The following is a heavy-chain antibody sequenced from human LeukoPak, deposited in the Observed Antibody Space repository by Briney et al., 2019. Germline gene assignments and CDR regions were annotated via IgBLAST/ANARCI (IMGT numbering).Heavy chain of an antibody. J-gene: IGHJ6*03. V-gene: IGHV3-21*01. CDR1: GVTFSGYS. CDR3: AREIEGEMATTYYYYYMDV. CDR2: ITATSLHI. Sequence: GGSLRLSCAASGVTFSGYSMNWVRQAPGKGLEWVSAITATSLHIYYADSVKGRFTISRDNAKNSLYLQMNSLRAEDTAVYYCAREIEGEMATTYYYYYMDVWGKGTTVTVSS. D-gene: IGHD5-24*01.